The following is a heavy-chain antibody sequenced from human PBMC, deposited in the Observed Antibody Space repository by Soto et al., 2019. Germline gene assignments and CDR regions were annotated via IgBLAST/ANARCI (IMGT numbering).Heavy chain of an antibody. Sequence: GGSLRLSCAASGFTFSSYGMHWVRQAPGKGLEWVAVISYDGSNKYYADSVKGRFTISRDNSKNTLYLQMNSLRAEDTAVYYCAKDRLLLWFGELLAQGYYYYYGMDVWGQGTTVTVS. CDR3: AKDRLLLWFGELLAQGYYYYYGMDV. CDR2: ISYDGSNK. CDR1: GFTFSSYG. D-gene: IGHD3-10*01. V-gene: IGHV3-30*18. J-gene: IGHJ6*02.